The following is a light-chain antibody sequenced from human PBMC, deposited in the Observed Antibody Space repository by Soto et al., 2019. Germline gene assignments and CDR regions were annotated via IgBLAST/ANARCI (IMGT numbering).Light chain of an antibody. V-gene: IGLV2-14*01. CDR3: SSYTRSILPYV. CDR2: EVS. Sequence: QSVLTQPASVSGSPGQSITISCTGTSSDVCSYNYVSWYQLHPGKAPKLLIYEVSDRPSGVSNRFSGSKSGNTASLTISVLQDEDEADYYCSSYTRSILPYVFGSGTKLTVL. CDR1: SSDVCSYNY. J-gene: IGLJ1*01.